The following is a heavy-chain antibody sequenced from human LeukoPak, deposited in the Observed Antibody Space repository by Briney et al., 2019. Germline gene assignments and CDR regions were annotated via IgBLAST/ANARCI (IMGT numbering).Heavy chain of an antibody. CDR2: INPNSGGT. CDR1: GYTFTGYY. V-gene: IGHV1-2*02. CDR3: ARDYDFWSGYYGY. Sequence: ASVKVSCKASGYTFTGYYMHWVRQAPGLGLEWMGWINPNSGGTNYAQKFQGRVTMTRDTSISTAYMELSRLRSDDTAVYYCARDYDFWSGYYGYWGQGTLVTVSS. D-gene: IGHD3-3*01. J-gene: IGHJ4*02.